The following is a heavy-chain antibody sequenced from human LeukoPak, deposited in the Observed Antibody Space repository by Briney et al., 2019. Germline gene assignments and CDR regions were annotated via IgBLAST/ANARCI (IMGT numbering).Heavy chain of an antibody. D-gene: IGHD6-13*01. Sequence: GGSLRLSCAASGFIFGDYAMHWVRQAPGKGLEWVAAIAFDDTDRYYIDSVKGRFTISRDNAKISLYLQMNSLRAEDTAIYYCARDNLAAAGDDNFDIWGQGTMVTVSS. CDR1: GFIFGDYA. CDR2: IAFDDTDR. V-gene: IGHV3-30*04. CDR3: ARDNLAAAGDDNFDI. J-gene: IGHJ3*02.